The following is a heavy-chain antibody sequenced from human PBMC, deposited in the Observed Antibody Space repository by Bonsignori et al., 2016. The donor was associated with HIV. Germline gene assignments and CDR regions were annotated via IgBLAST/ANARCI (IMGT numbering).Heavy chain of an antibody. CDR2: INHSGST. V-gene: IGHV4-34*01. CDR3: ARYYGSGSEPFDY. D-gene: IGHD3-10*01. J-gene: IGHJ4*02. CDR1: GGSFSGYY. Sequence: SETLSLTCAVYGGSFSGYYWSWIRQPPGKGLEWIGEINHSGSTNYNPSLKSRVTISVDTSKNQFSLKLSSVTAADTAVYYCARYYGSGSEPFDYWGQGTLVTVSS.